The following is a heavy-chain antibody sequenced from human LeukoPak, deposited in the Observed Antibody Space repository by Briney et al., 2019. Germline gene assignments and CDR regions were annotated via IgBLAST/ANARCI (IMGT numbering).Heavy chain of an antibody. CDR3: AKGAFGDLSPLDY. CDR2: IIPLLGIP. Sequence: SVKVSCKASGGTFDSYAIRWVRQAPGQGLEWMGGIIPLLGIPTYAERFQGRVTITADVSTSTTYMELTGLRSEDTAIYYCAKGAFGDLSPLDYWGQGTLVTVSS. D-gene: IGHD3-10*01. CDR1: GGTFDSYA. V-gene: IGHV1-69*10. J-gene: IGHJ4*02.